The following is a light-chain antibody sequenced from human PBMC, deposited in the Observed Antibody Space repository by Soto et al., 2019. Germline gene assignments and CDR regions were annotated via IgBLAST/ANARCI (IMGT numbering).Light chain of an antibody. CDR3: QQYNNWPIT. J-gene: IGKJ5*01. CDR1: ETVSGSY. CDR2: GTY. V-gene: IGKV3D-15*01. Sequence: DIVLTQSPGTLSLSPGERATLSCRASETVSGSYLAWYQQKPGQAPRLLIYGTYNRATGIPDRFSGSGSGTQFTLTISSLQSEDFAVYYCQQYNNWPITFGQGTRLEIK.